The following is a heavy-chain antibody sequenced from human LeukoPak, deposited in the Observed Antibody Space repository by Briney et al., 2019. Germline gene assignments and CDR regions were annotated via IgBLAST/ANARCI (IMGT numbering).Heavy chain of an antibody. CDR3: AGGFGSYSPDY. CDR2: INHSGST. Sequence: PSETLSLTCAVYGGSFSGYYWSWIRQPPGKGLEWIGEINHSGSTNYNPSLKSRVTISVDTSKNQFSLKLSSVTAADTAVYYCAGGFGSYSPDYWGQGTLVTVSS. D-gene: IGHD3-10*01. CDR1: GGSFSGYY. V-gene: IGHV4-34*01. J-gene: IGHJ4*02.